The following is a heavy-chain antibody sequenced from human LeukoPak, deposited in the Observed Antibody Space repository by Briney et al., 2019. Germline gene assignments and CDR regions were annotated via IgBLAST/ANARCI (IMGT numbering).Heavy chain of an antibody. Sequence: PLETLSLTCTVSGYSIVSGYYWAWIRQPPGKGLEWIGSIYYSGSTYYNPSLKSRVTISVDTSKNQFSLKLNSVTAADTAVYYCARDNSIADRGWWFDPWGQGTLVTVSS. CDR1: GYSIVSGYY. CDR2: IYYSGST. D-gene: IGHD4-23*01. J-gene: IGHJ5*02. V-gene: IGHV4-38-2*02. CDR3: ARDNSIADRGWWFDP.